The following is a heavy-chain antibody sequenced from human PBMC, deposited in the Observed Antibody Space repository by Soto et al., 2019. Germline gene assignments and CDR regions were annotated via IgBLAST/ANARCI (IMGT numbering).Heavy chain of an antibody. J-gene: IGHJ5*02. Sequence: GGSLRLSCAASGFTFSSYWMSWVRQAPGKGLEWVANIKQDGSEKYYVDSVKGRFTISRDNAKNSLYLQMNSLRAEDTAVYYCARDCDGSGSPTMNWFDPWGQGTLVTVSS. CDR2: IKQDGSEK. CDR1: GFTFSSYW. V-gene: IGHV3-7*01. D-gene: IGHD3-10*01. CDR3: ARDCDGSGSPTMNWFDP.